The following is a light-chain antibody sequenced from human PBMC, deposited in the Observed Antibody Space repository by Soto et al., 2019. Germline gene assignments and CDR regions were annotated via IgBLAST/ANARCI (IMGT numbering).Light chain of an antibody. V-gene: IGLV2-14*01. CDR2: DVS. CDR1: SSDVGGYNY. Sequence: QSALTQPASESGSPGQLITISCTGTSSDVGGYNYVSWYQQHPGKAPKLMIYDVSNRPSGVSNRFSGSKSGNTASLTISGLQAEDEADYYCSSYTSSSSYVFGTGTKLTVL. CDR3: SSYTSSSSYV. J-gene: IGLJ1*01.